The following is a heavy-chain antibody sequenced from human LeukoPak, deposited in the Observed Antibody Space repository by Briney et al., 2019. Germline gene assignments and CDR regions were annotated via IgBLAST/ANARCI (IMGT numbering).Heavy chain of an antibody. J-gene: IGHJ4*02. D-gene: IGHD1-26*01. CDR1: GGSISSYY. Sequence: SETLSLTCTVSGGSISSYYWGWIRQPPGKELEWIGYIYYSGSTNYNPSLKSRVIISVDTSKNQFSLKLSSVTAADTAVYYCARSDGSYSYFDYWGQGTLVTVSS. CDR3: ARSDGSYSYFDY. CDR2: IYYSGST. V-gene: IGHV4-59*01.